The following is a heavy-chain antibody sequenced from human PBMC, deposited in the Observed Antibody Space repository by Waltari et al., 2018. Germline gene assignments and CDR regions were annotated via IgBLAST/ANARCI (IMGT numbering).Heavy chain of an antibody. CDR1: GGTFSSYA. J-gene: IGHJ4*02. V-gene: IGHV1-69*13. D-gene: IGHD6-6*01. CDR3: AIYRRAARSYFDY. Sequence: QVQLVQSGAELKKPGSSVKVSCKASGGTFSSYAISWVRQAPGQVLEWMGRIIPIFGTANYAQKFQGRVTITADKSTRTAYMELSSLRSEDTAVYYCAIYRRAARSYFDYWGQGTLVTVSS. CDR2: IIPIFGTA.